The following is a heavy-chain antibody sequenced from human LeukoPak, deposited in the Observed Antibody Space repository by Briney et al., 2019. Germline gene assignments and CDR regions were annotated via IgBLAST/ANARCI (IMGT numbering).Heavy chain of an antibody. D-gene: IGHD1-14*01. CDR1: GFTFSSHL. V-gene: IGHV3-74*01. CDR3: VRKFATGD. Sequence: GGSLRLSCAASGFTFSSHLMHWVRQAQGTGLVWVSSVKSDGTATIYADSVKGRFTISRDNAKNTLYLQMNSLRVEDTAVYYCVRKFATGDWGQGTLVTVSP. CDR2: VKSDGTAT. J-gene: IGHJ4*02.